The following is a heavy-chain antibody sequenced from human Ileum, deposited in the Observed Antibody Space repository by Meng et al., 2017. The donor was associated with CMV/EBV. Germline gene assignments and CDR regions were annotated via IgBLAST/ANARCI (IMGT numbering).Heavy chain of an antibody. CDR1: GWSFSGFY. Sequence: QGQLTEVGAGLLKPSETLFLTCAVYGWSFSGFYWSWIRQVPGKGLEWIGEFNHYGSTNYNPSLKSRVTISVDTSKNQFSLNLSSVTAADTAVYYCASGKSNLEYWGQGTLVTVSS. CDR3: ASGKSNLEY. J-gene: IGHJ4*02. V-gene: IGHV4-34*01. CDR2: FNHYGST. D-gene: IGHD4-11*01.